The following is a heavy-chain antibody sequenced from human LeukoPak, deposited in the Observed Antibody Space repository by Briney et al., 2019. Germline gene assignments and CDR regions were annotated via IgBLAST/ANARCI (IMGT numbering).Heavy chain of an antibody. D-gene: IGHD4-17*01. V-gene: IGHV3-53*01. CDR2: LYTDDNT. CDR3: AKESLNGDHDYYHMDV. CDR1: GVTVSSNY. J-gene: IGHJ6*03. Sequence: PGGSLRLSCTASGVTVSSNYMNWVRQAPGKGLEWVSILYTDDNTNYADSVKGRFTISRDTSKNTLYLQMNSLRAEDTAVYYCAKESLNGDHDYYHMDVWGKGTTVTVSS.